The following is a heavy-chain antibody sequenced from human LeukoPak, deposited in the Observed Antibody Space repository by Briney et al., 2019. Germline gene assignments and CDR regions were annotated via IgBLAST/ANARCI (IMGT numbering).Heavy chain of an antibody. V-gene: IGHV3-48*03. CDR3: ARLPQPYCSGGSCYVDY. CDR2: ISSSGSTI. J-gene: IGHJ4*02. D-gene: IGHD2-15*01. CDR1: GFTFSSYE. Sequence: GGSLRLSCAASGFTFSSYEMNWVRQAPGKGLEWVSYISSSGSTIYYADSVKGRFTISRDNAKNSLYLQMNSPRAEDTAVYYCARLPQPYCSGGSCYVDYWGQGTLVTVSS.